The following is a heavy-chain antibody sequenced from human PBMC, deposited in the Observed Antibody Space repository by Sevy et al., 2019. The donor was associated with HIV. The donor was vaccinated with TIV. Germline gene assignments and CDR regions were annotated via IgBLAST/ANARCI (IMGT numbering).Heavy chain of an antibody. CDR3: ARAGAFYYDTSGFSNY. J-gene: IGHJ4*02. V-gene: IGHV1-18*04. Sequence: ASVKVSCKVFGYTFTSHGIIWVRQAPGQGLEWMGWISAYSGDTKHGQNLQGRVTMTTDTSTSTAYMELRSLRSDDTAVYFCARAGAFYYDTSGFSNYWGQGTLVTVSS. D-gene: IGHD3-22*01. CDR1: GYTFTSHG. CDR2: ISAYSGDT.